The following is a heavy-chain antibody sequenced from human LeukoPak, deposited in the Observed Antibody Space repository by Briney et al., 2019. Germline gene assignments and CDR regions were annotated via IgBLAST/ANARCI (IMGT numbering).Heavy chain of an antibody. V-gene: IGHV4-34*01. CDR3: ARRRDCSSTSCLNWFDP. CDR2: INHSGST. J-gene: IGHJ5*02. D-gene: IGHD2-2*01. Sequence: PSETLSLTCAVYGGSFSGYYWSWIRQPPGKGLEWIGEINHSGSTNYNPSLKSRVTISVDTSKNQFSPKLSSVTAADTAVYYCARRRDCSSTSCLNWFDPWDQGTLVTVSS. CDR1: GGSFSGYY.